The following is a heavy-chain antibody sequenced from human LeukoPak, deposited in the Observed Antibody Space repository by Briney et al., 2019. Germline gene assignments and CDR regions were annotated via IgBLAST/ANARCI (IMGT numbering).Heavy chain of an antibody. CDR3: ARFLGRDGYKKRYFDY. CDR1: GGSFSVYY. Sequence: PSETLSLTCAVYGGSFSVYYWSWIRQPPGKGLEWIGEINHSVSTNYNPSLKSRVTISVDTSKNQFSLKLSSVTAADTAVYYCARFLGRDGYKKRYFDYWGQGTLVTVSS. D-gene: IGHD5-24*01. CDR2: INHSVST. V-gene: IGHV4-34*01. J-gene: IGHJ4*02.